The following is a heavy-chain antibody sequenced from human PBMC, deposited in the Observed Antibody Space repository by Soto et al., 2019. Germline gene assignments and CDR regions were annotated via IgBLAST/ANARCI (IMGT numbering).Heavy chain of an antibody. CDR3: ARGGVAGSPDAFEI. J-gene: IGHJ3*02. CDR2: ISYDGSNK. D-gene: IGHD6-19*01. CDR1: GFTFSSYA. V-gene: IGHV3-30-3*01. Sequence: QVQLVESRGGVVQPGRSLRVSCAASGFTFSSYAMHWVRQAPGKGLEWVAAISYDGSNKYYADSVKGRFTISRDNSENTVYVQLNSLRAEDTAVYYCARGGVAGSPDAFEIWGQGTTVAVSS.